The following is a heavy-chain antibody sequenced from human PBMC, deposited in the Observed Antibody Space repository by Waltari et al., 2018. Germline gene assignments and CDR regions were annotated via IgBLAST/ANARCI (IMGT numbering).Heavy chain of an antibody. Sequence: QITLKESGPTLVKPTQTLTLTCTFSGFSPSTSGVAVGWIAPPTGKALEWLALIYWDDDKRYSPTLKSRLTITKDTSKNQVVLTMTNMDPVDTATYYCAHSSYDMLTGGFEVFGYWGQGTLVTVSS. D-gene: IGHD3-9*01. J-gene: IGHJ4*02. CDR1: GFSPSTSGVA. CDR2: IYWDDDK. CDR3: AHSSYDMLTGGFEVFGY. V-gene: IGHV2-5*02.